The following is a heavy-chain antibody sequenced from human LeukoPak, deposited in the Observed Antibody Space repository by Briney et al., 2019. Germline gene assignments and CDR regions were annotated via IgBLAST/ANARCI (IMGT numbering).Heavy chain of an antibody. J-gene: IGHJ4*02. D-gene: IGHD3-3*01. CDR2: INHSGST. Sequence: SETLSLTCAVYGGSFSGYYWSWIRQPPGKGLEWIAEINHSGSTNYNPSLKSRVTISVDTSKNQFSLKLSSVTAADTAVYYCARARMYDFCSGYSRYYFDYWGQGTLVTVSS. CDR3: ARARMYDFCSGYSRYYFDY. V-gene: IGHV4-34*01. CDR1: GGSFSGYY.